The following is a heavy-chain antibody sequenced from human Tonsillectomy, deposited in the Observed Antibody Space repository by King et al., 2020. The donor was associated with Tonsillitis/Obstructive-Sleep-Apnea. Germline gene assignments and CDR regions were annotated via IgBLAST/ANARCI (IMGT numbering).Heavy chain of an antibody. CDR2: LYWDDDK. CDR3: APLNRIVAFLSCLTSSSIAA. Sequence: TLKESGPTLVKPTQTLTLTCTFSGFSLSTAGVGVGWIRQPPGKALEWLAVLYWDDDKRYSPSLKSRLSITKDTSKDQVVLTVTNMDPVDTATYYCAPLNRIVAFLSCLTSSSIAAWGEGTTFTVSS. CDR1: GFSLSTAGVG. D-gene: IGHD3-3*02. V-gene: IGHV2-5*02. J-gene: IGHJ6*04.